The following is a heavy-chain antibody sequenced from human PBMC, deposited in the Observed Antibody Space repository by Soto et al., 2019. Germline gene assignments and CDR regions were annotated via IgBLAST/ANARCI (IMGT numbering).Heavy chain of an antibody. CDR3: ARGGHKFLPPYNLFDP. CDR1: GSTFPYYG. CDR2: ISAYNGNT. J-gene: IGHJ5*02. Sequence: AAVQVSYEDSGSTFPYYGISWVRQAHGQGLEWMGWISAYNGNTDYAQNLQGRVTMTTDTSTSTAYMELRSLTFDDTAVYYGARGGHKFLPPYNLFDPWGQGQRVTVSS. V-gene: IGHV1-18*01. D-gene: IGHD2-21*01.